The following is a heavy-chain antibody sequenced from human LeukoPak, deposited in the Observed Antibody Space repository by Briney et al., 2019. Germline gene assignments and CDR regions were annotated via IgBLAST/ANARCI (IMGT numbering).Heavy chain of an antibody. CDR3: AREVGSGNSDRYFDY. Sequence: GGSLRLSCIASGFTFSNYWMHWVRQAPGKGLVWVSRINSEGSSTSYADSVKGRFTISRDNAKNTLYLQMNSLRAEDTAVYYCAREVGSGNSDRYFDYWGQGTLVTVSS. J-gene: IGHJ4*02. D-gene: IGHD3-10*01. CDR2: INSEGSST. V-gene: IGHV3-74*01. CDR1: GFTFSNYW.